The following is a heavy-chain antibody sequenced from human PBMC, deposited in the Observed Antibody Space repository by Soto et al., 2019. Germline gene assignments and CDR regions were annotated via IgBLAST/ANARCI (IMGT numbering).Heavy chain of an antibody. D-gene: IGHD3-9*01. Sequence: GSLRLSCVASGFSFTTYWMSWVRQAPGKGLEWVANIKEDGSEQYYVDSMGGRFTISRDNAKNSLYLQMNSLRVEDTAVYYCAGDATYGEILTLPYWGLGTLVTVSS. V-gene: IGHV3-7*01. J-gene: IGHJ4*02. CDR2: IKEDGSEQ. CDR1: GFSFTTYW. CDR3: AGDATYGEILTLPY.